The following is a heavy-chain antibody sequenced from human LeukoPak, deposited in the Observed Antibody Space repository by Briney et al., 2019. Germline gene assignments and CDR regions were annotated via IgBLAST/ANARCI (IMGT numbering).Heavy chain of an antibody. Sequence: ASVKVSCKASGYTFTGYYMHWARQAPGQGLEWMGWINPNSGGTNYAQKFQGRVTMTRDTSISTAYMELSRLRSDDTAVYYCARGYCSSTSCHGANWFDPWGQGTLVTVSS. D-gene: IGHD2-2*01. CDR2: INPNSGGT. V-gene: IGHV1-2*02. CDR3: ARGYCSSTSCHGANWFDP. J-gene: IGHJ5*02. CDR1: GYTFTGYY.